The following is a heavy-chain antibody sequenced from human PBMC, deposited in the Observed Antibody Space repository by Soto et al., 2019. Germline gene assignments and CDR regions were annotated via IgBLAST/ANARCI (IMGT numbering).Heavy chain of an antibody. D-gene: IGHD3-22*01. Sequence: QVQLVQSGAEVKKPGSSVKVSCKASGGTFSSYAISWVRQAPGQGLAWMGGIIPIFGTANYAQKFQGRVTITADESTSSAYMELSSLRSEDTAVYYCARDYYDSIGSNWYCDLWSRGTLLTVSS. CDR1: GGTFSSYA. CDR3: ARDYYDSIGSNWYCDL. J-gene: IGHJ2*01. V-gene: IGHV1-69*01. CDR2: IIPIFGTA.